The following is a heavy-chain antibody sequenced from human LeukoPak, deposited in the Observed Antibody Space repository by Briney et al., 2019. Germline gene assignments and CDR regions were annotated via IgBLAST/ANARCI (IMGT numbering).Heavy chain of an antibody. J-gene: IGHJ5*02. V-gene: IGHV4-59*01. CDR3: ARDKGTSGWFDP. D-gene: IGHD3/OR15-3a*01. CDR2: IYYSGST. Sequence: PSETLSLTCTVSGGSIGSYYWSWIRQPPGKGLEWIGYIYYSGSTNYNPSLKSRVTISVDTSKNQFSLKLSSVTAADTAVYYCARDKGTSGWFDPWGQGTLVTVSS. CDR1: GGSIGSYY.